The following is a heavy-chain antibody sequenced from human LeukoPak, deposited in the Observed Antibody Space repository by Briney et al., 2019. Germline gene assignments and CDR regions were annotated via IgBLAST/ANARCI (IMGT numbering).Heavy chain of an antibody. CDR3: ARRVWATTISRDAFDI. V-gene: IGHV4-59*01. Sequence: SETLSLTCTVSGGSISSYYWSWIRQPPGKGLEWIGYIYYSGSTNYNPSLKSRVAISVDTSKNQFSLKLSSVTAADTALYYCARRVWATTISRDAFDIWGQGTMVTVSS. J-gene: IGHJ3*02. D-gene: IGHD1-26*01. CDR1: GGSISSYY. CDR2: IYYSGST.